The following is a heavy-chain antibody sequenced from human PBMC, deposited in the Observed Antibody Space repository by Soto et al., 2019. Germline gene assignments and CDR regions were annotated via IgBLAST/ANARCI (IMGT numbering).Heavy chain of an antibody. Sequence: VQLVQSGAEVKTPGSSVKVSCKASGDTFRSYSIAWVRQAPGQGLEWMGGIIPVFRSINYSQKFQGRVTITADESTATAYMELTSLRPHDTAVYFCARDDGWNYRYYDMEVWGQGTTVTFS. CDR2: IIPVFRSI. D-gene: IGHD1-7*01. CDR1: GDTFRSYS. V-gene: IGHV1-69*12. J-gene: IGHJ6*02. CDR3: ARDDGWNYRYYDMEV.